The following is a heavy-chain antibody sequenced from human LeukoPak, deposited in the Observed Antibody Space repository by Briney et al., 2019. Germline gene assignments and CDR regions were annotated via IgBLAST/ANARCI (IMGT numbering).Heavy chain of an antibody. J-gene: IGHJ4*02. Sequence: SETLSLTCTVSGGSISSYYWSWIRQPPGKGLEWIGYIYYSGSTNYNPSLKSRVTISVDTSKNQFSLKLSSVTAADSAVYYCARGKIAVAGKPFDYWGQGTLVTVSS. CDR3: ARGKIAVAGKPFDY. D-gene: IGHD6-19*01. CDR1: GGSISSYY. V-gene: IGHV4-59*01. CDR2: IYYSGST.